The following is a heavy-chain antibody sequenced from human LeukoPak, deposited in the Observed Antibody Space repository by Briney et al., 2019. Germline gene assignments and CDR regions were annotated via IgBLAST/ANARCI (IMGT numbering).Heavy chain of an antibody. CDR2: IKQDGSEK. CDR3: ARVLDFDWLYFDY. CDR1: GFTFSSYW. Sequence: PGGSLRLSCAASGFTFSSYWMSWVRQAPGKGLEWVANIKQDGSEKYYVDSVKGRFTISRDNAKNSLYLQMNSLRAEDTAVYYCARVLDFDWLYFDYWGQGTLVTVSS. V-gene: IGHV3-7*03. J-gene: IGHJ4*02. D-gene: IGHD3-9*01.